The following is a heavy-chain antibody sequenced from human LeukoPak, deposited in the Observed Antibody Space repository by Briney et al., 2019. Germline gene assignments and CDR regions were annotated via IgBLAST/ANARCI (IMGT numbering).Heavy chain of an antibody. CDR3: VREPSTLSTWFDP. J-gene: IGHJ5*02. V-gene: IGHV3-30*03. Sequence: GSLRLSCAASGFPFSSYSVHGVRQAPGKGLGWLAVISYDGSTKYYADSVKGRFTISRDNSKNTLALQMNSVRAEDTAVYYCVREPSTLSTWFDPWGEGTLVTLSS. CDR1: GFPFSSYS. CDR2: ISYDGSTK.